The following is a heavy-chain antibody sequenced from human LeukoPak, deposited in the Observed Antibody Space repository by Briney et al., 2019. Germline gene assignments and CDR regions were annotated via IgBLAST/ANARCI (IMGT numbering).Heavy chain of an antibody. Sequence: GGSLRLSCAASGFTFSSYAMSWVRQAPGKGLEWVSAISGSGGSTYYADSVKGRFTISRDNSKNTLYLQMNSLRAEDTAVYYCANVAKLQWLVPAIDAFDIWGQGTMVTVSS. CDR3: ANVAKLQWLVPAIDAFDI. V-gene: IGHV3-23*01. J-gene: IGHJ3*02. D-gene: IGHD6-19*01. CDR1: GFTFSSYA. CDR2: ISGSGGST.